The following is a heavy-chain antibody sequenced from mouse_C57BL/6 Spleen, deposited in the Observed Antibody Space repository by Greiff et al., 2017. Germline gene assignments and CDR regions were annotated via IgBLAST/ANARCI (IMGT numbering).Heavy chain of an antibody. CDR2: ISDGGSYT. CDR1: GFTFSSYA. V-gene: IGHV5-4*01. CDR3: ARGPNWDNYCDY. D-gene: IGHD4-1*01. Sequence: EVQLQESGGGLVKPGGSLKLSCAASGFTFSSYAMSWVRQTPEKRLEWVATISDGGSYTYYPDNVKGRFTISRDNAKNNLYLQMSHLKSEDTAMYYCARGPNWDNYCDYWGQGTTLTVSS. J-gene: IGHJ2*01.